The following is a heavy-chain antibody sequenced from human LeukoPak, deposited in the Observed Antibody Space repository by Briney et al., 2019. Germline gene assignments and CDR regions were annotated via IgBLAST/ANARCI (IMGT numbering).Heavy chain of an antibody. Sequence: GGSLRLSCAASGFTFSSYGMHWVRQAPGKGLEWVAFIRYDGSNKYYADSVKGRFTISRDNSKNTLYLQMNSLRPEDTAVYYCARDLQGVLGGYYYYYMDVWGKGTTVTVSS. CDR1: GFTFSSYG. J-gene: IGHJ6*03. V-gene: IGHV3-30*02. CDR3: ARDLQGVLGGYYYYYMDV. CDR2: IRYDGSNK. D-gene: IGHD3-3*02.